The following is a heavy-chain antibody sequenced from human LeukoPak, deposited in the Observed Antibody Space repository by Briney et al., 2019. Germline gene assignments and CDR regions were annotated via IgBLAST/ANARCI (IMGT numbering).Heavy chain of an antibody. CDR2: ISSSGSSI. Sequence: GGSLRLSCAASGFTFSSYSMNWVRQAPGKGLEWISYISSSGSSIYYADSVKGRFTISRDNAKNSLYLQMNSLRAEDTAVYYCARDWSGWSFDPWGQGTLVTVSS. CDR3: ARDWSGWSFDP. CDR1: GFTFSSYS. J-gene: IGHJ5*02. V-gene: IGHV3-48*04. D-gene: IGHD6-19*01.